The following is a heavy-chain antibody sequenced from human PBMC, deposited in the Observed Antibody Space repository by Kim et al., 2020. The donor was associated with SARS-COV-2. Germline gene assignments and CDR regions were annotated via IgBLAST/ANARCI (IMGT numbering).Heavy chain of an antibody. D-gene: IGHD3-22*01. CDR1: GFTFHDYG. CDR3: AKADYYDSAGYHTWKAFDP. Sequence: GGSLRLSCAASGFTFHDYGMAWVRQAPGKGLEWVSLITGSGGDTYYAASVKGRFTISRDNSQNILFLQMNSLRAEDSAVYFCAKADYYDSAGYHTWKAFDPWGQGTLVTVSS. J-gene: IGHJ5*02. V-gene: IGHV3-23*01. CDR2: ITGSGGDT.